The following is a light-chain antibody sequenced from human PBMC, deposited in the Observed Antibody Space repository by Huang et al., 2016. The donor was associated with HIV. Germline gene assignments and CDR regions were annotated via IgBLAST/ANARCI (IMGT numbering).Light chain of an antibody. V-gene: IGKV3-20*01. Sequence: ELVLTPSPGTLSLSPGERATLSCRASQSVRSSSLAWYQQKPGQSPRLLIFGASNRATAIPDRFSGSRSATDFTLTISRLEPEDFAVYYCQQYGSSPLTFGGGTKVEIK. CDR1: QSVRSSS. J-gene: IGKJ4*01. CDR3: QQYGSSPLT. CDR2: GAS.